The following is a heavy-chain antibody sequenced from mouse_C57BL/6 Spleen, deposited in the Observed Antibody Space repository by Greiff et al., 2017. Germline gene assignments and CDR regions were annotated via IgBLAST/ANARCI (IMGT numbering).Heavy chain of an antibody. J-gene: IGHJ2*01. CDR2: INYDGSST. CDR1: GFTFSDYY. V-gene: IGHV5-16*01. CDR3: ARGGYDGYLIFDY. D-gene: IGHD2-3*01. Sequence: DVKLVESEGGLVQPGSSMKLSCTASGFTFSDYYMAWVRQVPEKGLEWVANINYDGSSTYYLDSLKSRFIISGDNARNILYLQMSSLKSEDTATYYCARGGYDGYLIFDYWGQGTTLTVSS.